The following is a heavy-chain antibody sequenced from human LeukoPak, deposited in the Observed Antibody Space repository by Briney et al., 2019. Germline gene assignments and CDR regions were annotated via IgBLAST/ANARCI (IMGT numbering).Heavy chain of an antibody. Sequence: GGSLRLSCAASGFTFSSFGMHWVRRAPGKGLEWMTFIRNDGTVQYYADSVKGRFTISRDNSQNTLYLQMNSLRAEDTAVYYCAKDLRAVAAMCCDYWGQGTLVTVSS. V-gene: IGHV3-30*02. CDR3: AKDLRAVAAMCCDY. CDR2: IRNDGTVQ. CDR1: GFTFSSFG. D-gene: IGHD6-19*01. J-gene: IGHJ4*02.